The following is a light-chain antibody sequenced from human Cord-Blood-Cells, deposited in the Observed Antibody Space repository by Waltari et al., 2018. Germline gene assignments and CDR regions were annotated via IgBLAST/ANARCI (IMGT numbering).Light chain of an antibody. Sequence: QSALTQPASVSGSPGQSITISCTGTSSDVGGYNYVSWYQQHPGKAPKLMIYDVSNQPSGVSKRFSGSKSGNTASLTISGLQAEDEADYYCSSYTSSSTLVVFGGGTKLTVL. CDR1: SSDVGGYNY. V-gene: IGLV2-14*01. J-gene: IGLJ2*01. CDR3: SSYTSSSTLVV. CDR2: DVS.